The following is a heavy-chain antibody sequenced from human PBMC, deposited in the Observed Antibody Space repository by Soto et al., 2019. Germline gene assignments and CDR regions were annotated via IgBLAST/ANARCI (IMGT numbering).Heavy chain of an antibody. Sequence: EVHLVESGGGLIQPGGSLRLSCAASGFTVSSNYMSWVRQASGKGLEWLSVTYSGGTTYYADSVKGRFTISRDNSKNTLYLQMNSLRAEDTAVYYCARIYGDYGNWYFDLWGRGTLVTVSS. CDR1: GFTVSSNY. D-gene: IGHD4-17*01. CDR3: ARIYGDYGNWYFDL. CDR2: TYSGGTT. J-gene: IGHJ2*01. V-gene: IGHV3-53*01.